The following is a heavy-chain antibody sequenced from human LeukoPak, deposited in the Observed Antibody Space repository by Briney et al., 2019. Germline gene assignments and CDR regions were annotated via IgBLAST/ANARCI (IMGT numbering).Heavy chain of an antibody. CDR3: AKMYKPYYYDSSGYSFDY. CDR1: GFTFSGYA. D-gene: IGHD3-22*01. V-gene: IGHV3-23*01. CDR2: ISYSGDST. Sequence: GGSLRLSCAASGFTFSGYAMSWVRQAPGKGLEWVSGISYSGDSTYYADSVKARFTISRDNSKNTLYLQMNSLRAEDTAVYHCAKMYKPYYYDSSGYSFDYWGQGTLVTVSS. J-gene: IGHJ4*02.